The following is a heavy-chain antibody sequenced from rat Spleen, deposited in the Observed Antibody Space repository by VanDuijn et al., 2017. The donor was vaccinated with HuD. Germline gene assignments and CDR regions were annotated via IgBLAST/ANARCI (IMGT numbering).Heavy chain of an antibody. V-gene: IGHV5S13*01. J-gene: IGHJ1*01. CDR3: ARSGWYVDF. D-gene: IGHD1-1*01. Sequence: EVQLVESGGGLVQPGRSLKLSCVASGFTFSRSAMAWVRQAPTKGLDWVAFIRPSGDNAYYRNSVKGRFTISRDNAKNTVYLQMNSLRSEDTATYYCARSGWYVDFWGPGTMVTVSS. CDR2: IRPSGDNA. CDR1: GFTFSRSA.